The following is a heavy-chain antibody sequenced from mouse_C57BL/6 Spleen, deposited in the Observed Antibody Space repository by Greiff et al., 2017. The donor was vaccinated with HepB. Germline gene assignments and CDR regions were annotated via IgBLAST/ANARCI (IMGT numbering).Heavy chain of an antibody. V-gene: IGHV1-52*01. Sequence: QVQLKQPGAELVRPGSSVKLSCKASGYTFTSYWMHWVKQRPIQGLEWIGNIDPSDSETHYNQKFKDKATLTVDKSSSTAYMQLSSLTSEDSAVYYCARQTAQATPYYFDYWGQGTTLTVSS. D-gene: IGHD3-2*02. CDR3: ARQTAQATPYYFDY. CDR1: GYTFTSYW. J-gene: IGHJ2*01. CDR2: IDPSDSET.